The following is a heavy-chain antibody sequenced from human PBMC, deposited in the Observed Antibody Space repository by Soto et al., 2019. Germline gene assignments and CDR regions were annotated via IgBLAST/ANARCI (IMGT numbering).Heavy chain of an antibody. Sequence: QITLKESGPTLVKPTQTLTLTCTFSGFSFTTSGVNVGWIRQPPGKALEWLALIFWNDDKRYSPSLKSRLTITKDTSKNQVVLTMTIMDPVDTATYYCARGSTYDFEYWGQGTLVTVSS. CDR1: GFSFTTSGVN. CDR3: ARGSTYDFEY. CDR2: IFWNDDK. D-gene: IGHD4-17*01. J-gene: IGHJ4*02. V-gene: IGHV2-5*01.